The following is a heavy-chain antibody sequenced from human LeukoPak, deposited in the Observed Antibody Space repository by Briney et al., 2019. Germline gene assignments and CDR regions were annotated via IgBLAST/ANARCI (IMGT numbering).Heavy chain of an antibody. CDR1: GDSFADDA. CDR2: IRSQAYSATT. D-gene: IGHD3-22*01. V-gene: IGHV3-49*04. Sequence: GGSLRLSCTVSGDSFADDAMTWVREAPGKGVEWVGVIRSQAYSATTEYAASVKGRFTISRDDSKSIAYLQMNSLKTEDTAVYYCARPYYYDSSGYLSPFSGMDVWGQGTTVTVSS. CDR3: ARPYYYDSSGYLSPFSGMDV. J-gene: IGHJ6*02.